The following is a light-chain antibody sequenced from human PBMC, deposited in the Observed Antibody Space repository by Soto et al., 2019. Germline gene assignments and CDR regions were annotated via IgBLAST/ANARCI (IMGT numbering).Light chain of an antibody. CDR3: QSYDGSLSGGSVV. V-gene: IGLV1-40*01. J-gene: IGLJ2*01. Sequence: QSVLTQPPSVSGAPGQRVTISCTVSISNIGAGYDVHWYQQLPGTAPKLLIFANNNRPSGVPDRISASRSGTSASLAITGLQTEDEADYYCQSYDGSLSGGSVVFGGGTKLTVL. CDR1: ISNIGAGYD. CDR2: ANN.